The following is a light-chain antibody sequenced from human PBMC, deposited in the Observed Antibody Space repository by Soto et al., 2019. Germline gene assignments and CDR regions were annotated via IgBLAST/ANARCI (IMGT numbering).Light chain of an antibody. Sequence: EIVMTQSPATLSVSPGERATLSCRASQSVSSNLAWYQQKPGQAPRLLIYVASTRATGIPARFSGSGSWTEFTRTISSLQSEDLAVYYCQQYNSWPPLTFGGGTKVEIK. J-gene: IGKJ4*01. CDR1: QSVSSN. CDR3: QQYNSWPPLT. V-gene: IGKV3-15*01. CDR2: VAS.